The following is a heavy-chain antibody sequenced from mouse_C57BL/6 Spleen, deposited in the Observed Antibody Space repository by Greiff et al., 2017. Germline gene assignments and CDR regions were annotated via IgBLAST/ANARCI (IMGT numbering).Heavy chain of an antibody. CDR1: GFTFSDYG. V-gene: IGHV5-17*01. D-gene: IGHD1-1*01. CDR2: ISSGSSTI. J-gene: IGHJ2*01. CDR3: ARRDGSSSFDY. Sequence: EVKLMESGGGLVKPGGSLTLSCAASGFTFSDYGMHWVRQAPEKGLEWVAYISSGSSTIYYADTVKGRFTISRDNAKNTLFLQMTSLRSEDTAMYYCARRDGSSSFDYWGQGTTLTVSS.